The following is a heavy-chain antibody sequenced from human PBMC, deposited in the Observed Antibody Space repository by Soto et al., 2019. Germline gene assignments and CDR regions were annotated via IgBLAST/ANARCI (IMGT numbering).Heavy chain of an antibody. J-gene: IGHJ4*02. D-gene: IGHD3-10*01. CDR1: GFAVSSNY. CDR2: IYAGGST. Sequence: PGGSLRLSCEASGFAVSSNYMSWVRQAPGKGLEWVSVIYAGGSTYHADSVRGRFTISRDNYKNTLYLQMNSLRAEDTAVYYCARGFPSMTYYGEYYFDSWGQGNLVTVSS. V-gene: IGHV3-53*01. CDR3: ARGFPSMTYYGEYYFDS.